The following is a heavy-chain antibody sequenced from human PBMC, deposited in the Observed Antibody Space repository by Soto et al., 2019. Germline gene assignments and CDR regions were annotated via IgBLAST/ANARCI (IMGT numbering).Heavy chain of an antibody. D-gene: IGHD3-22*01. Sequence: SETLSLTCAVYGGSFSGYYWSWIRQPPGKGREWIGEINHSGSTNYNPSLKSRVTISVDTSKNQFSLKLSSVTAADTAVYYCARGGSGYYYYRSLTNWFDPWGQGTLVTVSS. J-gene: IGHJ5*02. CDR1: GGSFSGYY. CDR2: INHSGST. V-gene: IGHV4-34*01. CDR3: ARGGSGYYYYRSLTNWFDP.